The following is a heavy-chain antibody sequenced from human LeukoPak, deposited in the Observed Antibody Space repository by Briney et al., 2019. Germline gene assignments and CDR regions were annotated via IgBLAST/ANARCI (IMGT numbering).Heavy chain of an antibody. D-gene: IGHD4-23*01. CDR3: ATAVATTEIDY. V-gene: IGHV1-69-2*01. CDR2: VDPEDGET. CDR1: GYTFTDYY. Sequence: ASVKVSCKVSGYTFTDYYMHWVQQAPGKGLEWMGLVDPEDGETVYAEKFQGRVTITADTSTDTAYMELSSLRSEDTAVYYCATAVATTEIDYWGQGTLVTVSS. J-gene: IGHJ4*02.